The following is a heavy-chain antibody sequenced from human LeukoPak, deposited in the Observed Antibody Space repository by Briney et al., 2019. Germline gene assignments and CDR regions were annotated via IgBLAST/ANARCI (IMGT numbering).Heavy chain of an antibody. D-gene: IGHD4-17*01. V-gene: IGHV3-66*02. CDR2: IYSGGST. J-gene: IGHJ6*03. Sequence: GGSLRLSCAASGLTVSSNYMSWVRQAPGKGLEWVSVIYSGGSTYYTDSVKGRFTISRDNSQNALYLQMNSLRAEDTAVYYCASSLYGDYYYYMDVWGKGTTVTVSS. CDR3: ASSLYGDYYYYMDV. CDR1: GLTVSSNY.